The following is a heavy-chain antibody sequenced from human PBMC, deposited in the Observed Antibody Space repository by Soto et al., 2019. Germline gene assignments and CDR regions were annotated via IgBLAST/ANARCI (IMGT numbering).Heavy chain of an antibody. D-gene: IGHD6-13*01. CDR1: EGTFNSYA. J-gene: IGHJ4*02. CDR3: ASGASRWYPYFFDS. Sequence: QAQVVQSGAEVRKPGSSVKLSCKASEGTFNSYAIAWVRQAPGQGLEWMGGIIPYYTTLNYAQKFQDRVTITADDSTNTVDMELSSLRSDDTAVYFCASGASRWYPYFFDSWAQGTLVTVSS. CDR2: IIPYYTTL. V-gene: IGHV1-69*01.